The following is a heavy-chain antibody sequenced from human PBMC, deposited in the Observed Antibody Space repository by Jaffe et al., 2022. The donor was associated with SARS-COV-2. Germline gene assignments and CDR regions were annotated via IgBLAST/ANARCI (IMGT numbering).Heavy chain of an antibody. CDR3: ARWRVSPSNYFDP. CDR1: GASISTYNW. V-gene: IGHV4-4*02. Sequence: QVQLQESGPGLVKPSGTLSLTCAVSGASISTYNWWSWVRQAPGKGLEWIGEIFHNGSTTYNPSLKSRVTILVDKSKNQFSLKLYSVTAADTAVYYCARWRVSPSNYFDPWGQGTLVSVSS. CDR2: IFHNGST. J-gene: IGHJ5*02. D-gene: IGHD3-3*01.